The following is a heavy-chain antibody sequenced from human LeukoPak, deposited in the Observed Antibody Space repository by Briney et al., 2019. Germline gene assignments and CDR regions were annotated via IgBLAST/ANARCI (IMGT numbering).Heavy chain of an antibody. V-gene: IGHV1-69*04. Sequence: SVKVSCKASGGTFSSYAISWVRQAPGQGLEWMGRIIPILGIANYAQKFQGRVTITADKSTSTAYMELSSLRSEDTAVYYCARDLDYDMGSDYYYGMDVWGQGTTVTVSS. D-gene: IGHD3-9*01. CDR2: IIPILGIA. J-gene: IGHJ6*02. CDR1: GGTFSSYA. CDR3: ARDLDYDMGSDYYYGMDV.